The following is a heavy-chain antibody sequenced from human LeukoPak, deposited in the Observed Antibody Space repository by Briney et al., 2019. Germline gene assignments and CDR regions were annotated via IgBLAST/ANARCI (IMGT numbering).Heavy chain of an antibody. CDR3: ARASRHCSGGSCHSYYYYYMDV. CDR1: GGSISSSNW. V-gene: IGHV4-4*02. D-gene: IGHD2-15*01. Sequence: PSGTLSLTCAVSGGSISSSNWWSWVRQPPGKGLEWIGEIYHSGSTNYNPSLKSRVTISVDKSKNQFSLKLSSVTAADTAVYYCARASRHCSGGSCHSYYYYYMDVWGKGTTVTVSS. J-gene: IGHJ6*03. CDR2: IYHSGST.